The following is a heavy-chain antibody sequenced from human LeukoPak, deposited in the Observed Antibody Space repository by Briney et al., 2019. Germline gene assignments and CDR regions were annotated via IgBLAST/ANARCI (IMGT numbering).Heavy chain of an antibody. CDR1: GGSFSGYY. CDR2: INHSGST. Sequence: SETLSLTCAVYGGSFSGYYWSWIRQPPGKGLEWIGEINHSGSTNYSPSLKSRVTISVDTSKNQFSLKLSSVTAADTAVYYCASKRGREPAIDYWGQGTLVTVSS. CDR3: ASKRGREPAIDY. D-gene: IGHD1-14*01. V-gene: IGHV4-34*01. J-gene: IGHJ4*02.